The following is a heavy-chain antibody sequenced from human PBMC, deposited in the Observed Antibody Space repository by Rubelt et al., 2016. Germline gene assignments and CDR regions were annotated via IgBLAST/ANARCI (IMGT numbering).Heavy chain of an antibody. CDR3: ARVVSSSSKTNWFDP. D-gene: IGHD6-6*01. CDR1: A. Sequence: AMSWVRQAPGQGLEWMGWINTNTGNPTYAQGFTGRFVFSLDTSVSTAYLQISSLKAEDTAVYYCARVVSSSSKTNWFDPWGQGTLVTVSS. J-gene: IGHJ5*02. V-gene: IGHV7-4-1*02. CDR2: INTNTGNP.